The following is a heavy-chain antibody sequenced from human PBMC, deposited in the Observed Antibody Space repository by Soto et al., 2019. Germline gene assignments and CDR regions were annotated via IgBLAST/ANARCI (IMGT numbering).Heavy chain of an antibody. D-gene: IGHD1-26*01. Sequence: SLTRSCKISVYSLTSNLMGWVRMNTGQGLEWMGWIITYNENMDSAPKFQDRLTMTTDTSTTTAYMELSNLRSDDTALVDGAYVGGTPTGDYFFASLGKGTPVPVS. CDR3: AYVGGTPTGDYFFAS. CDR2: IITYNENM. J-gene: IGHJ4*02. CDR1: VYSLTSNL. V-gene: IGHV1-18*01.